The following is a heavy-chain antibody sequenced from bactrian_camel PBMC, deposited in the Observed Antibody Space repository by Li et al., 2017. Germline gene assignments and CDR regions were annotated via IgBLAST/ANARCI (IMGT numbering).Heavy chain of an antibody. CDR1: GTSIGRRC. J-gene: IGHJ4*01. V-gene: IGHV3S54*01. CDR2: IYTASGPT. CDR3: TAEQMGWSWYNH. Sequence: HVQLVESGGGSVQAGGSLKLSCALSGTSIGRRCMGWFREAPGKEREADAAIYTASGPTYYADSVKGRFTISKDNAKNTVYLQLNSLIAEDTALYYCTAEQMGWSWYNHWGQGTQVTVS. D-gene: IGHD5*01.